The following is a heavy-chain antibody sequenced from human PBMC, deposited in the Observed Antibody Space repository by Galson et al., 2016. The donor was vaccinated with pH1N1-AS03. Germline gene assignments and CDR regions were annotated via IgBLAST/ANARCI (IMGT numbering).Heavy chain of an antibody. Sequence: SLRISCAASGFTINNNYMSWVRQAPGKGLEWVSVIYGGGDTFYADSVKGRFTISRDNSKDTVYRQMNSLRVEDTAVYYCAREPWGSTQGEYWSQGTLVTVSS. CDR1: GFTINNNY. CDR3: AREPWGSTQGEY. CDR2: IYGGGDT. D-gene: IGHD3-16*01. J-gene: IGHJ4*02. V-gene: IGHV3-53*01.